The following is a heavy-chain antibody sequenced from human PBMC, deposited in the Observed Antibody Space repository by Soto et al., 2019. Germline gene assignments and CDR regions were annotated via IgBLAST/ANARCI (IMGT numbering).Heavy chain of an antibody. CDR3: AITRGGSDYYYYYMDV. CDR2: INHSGST. D-gene: IGHD2-15*01. J-gene: IGHJ6*03. CDR1: GGSFSGYY. V-gene: IGHV4-34*01. Sequence: QVQLQQWGAGLLKPSETLSLTCAVYGGSFSGYYWSWIRQPPGKGLEWIGEINHSGSTNYNPSLKSRVTISVDTSKNQCSLKLSSVTAADTAVYYCAITRGGSDYYYYYMDVWGKGTTVTVSS.